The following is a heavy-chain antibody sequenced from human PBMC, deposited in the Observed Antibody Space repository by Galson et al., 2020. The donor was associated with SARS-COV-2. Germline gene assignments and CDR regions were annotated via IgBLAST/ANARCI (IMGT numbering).Heavy chain of an antibody. CDR3: ARTGWGSGSDYHHYYYYYMDV. J-gene: IGHJ6*03. CDR2: IIPIFGTA. CDR1: GGTFSSYA. Sequence: SVKVSCKASGGTFSSYAISWVRQAPGQGLEWMGGIIPIFGTANYAQKFQGRVTITADESTSTAYMELSSLRSEDTAVYYCARTGWGSGSDYHHYYYYYMDVWGKGTTVTVS. V-gene: IGHV1-69*13. D-gene: IGHD3-10*01.